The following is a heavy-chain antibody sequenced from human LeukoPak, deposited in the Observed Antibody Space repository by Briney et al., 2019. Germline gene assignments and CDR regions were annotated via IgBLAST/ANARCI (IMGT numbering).Heavy chain of an antibody. CDR3: ARDSGEWLRLGFDY. CDR2: IYTSGST. CDR1: GGSISTYD. V-gene: IGHV4-4*07. Sequence: SETLSLTCTVSGGSISTYDWSWIRQPAGKGLEWIGRIYTSGSTNYNPSLKSRVTMSVDTSKNQFSLKLSSVTAADTAVYYCARDSGEWLRLGFDYWGQGTLVTVSS. D-gene: IGHD5-12*01. J-gene: IGHJ4*02.